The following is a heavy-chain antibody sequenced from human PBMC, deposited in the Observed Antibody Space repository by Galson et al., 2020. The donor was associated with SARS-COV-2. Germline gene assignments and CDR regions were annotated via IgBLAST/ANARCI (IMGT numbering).Heavy chain of an antibody. CDR2: IYWNDDK. CDR3: AHASYYYDSSGYYSDFLEYYFDY. Sequence: PTLVKPTQTLTLTCTFSGFSLSTSGVGVGWIRQPPGKALEWLALIYWNDDKRYSPSLKSRLTITKDTSKNQVVLTMTNMDPVDTATYYCAHASYYYDSSGYYSDFLEYYFDYWGQGTLVTVSS. D-gene: IGHD3-22*01. V-gene: IGHV2-5*01. CDR1: GFSLSTSGVG. J-gene: IGHJ4*02.